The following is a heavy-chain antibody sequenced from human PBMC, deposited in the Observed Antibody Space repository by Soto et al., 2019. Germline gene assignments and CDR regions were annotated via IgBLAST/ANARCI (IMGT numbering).Heavy chain of an antibody. CDR1: GFTFSDYY. J-gene: IGHJ2*01. CDR2: ISSSGSTI. D-gene: IGHD2-2*01. CDR3: ARELPDPSYCISTSCYVSYFDL. V-gene: IGHV3-11*01. Sequence: QVQLVESGGGLVKPGGSLRLSCAASGFTFSDYYMSWIRQAPGKGLEWVSYISSSGSTIYYADSVKGRFTISRDNAKNSLYLQMNSLRAEDTAVYYCARELPDPSYCISTSCYVSYFDLWGRGTLVTVSS.